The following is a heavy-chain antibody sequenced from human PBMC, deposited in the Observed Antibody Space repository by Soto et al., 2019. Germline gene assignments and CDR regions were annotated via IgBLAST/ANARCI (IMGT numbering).Heavy chain of an antibody. CDR1: GGSISSYY. V-gene: IGHV4-59*01. CDR2: IYYSGST. Sequence: PSETLSLTCTVSGGSISSYYWSWIRQPPGKRLEWIGYIYYSGSTNYNPSLKSRVTISVDTSKNQFSLKLSSVTAADTAVYYCARVTGYYDSSADWFDPWGQGTLVTVSS. J-gene: IGHJ5*02. D-gene: IGHD3-22*01. CDR3: ARVTGYYDSSADWFDP.